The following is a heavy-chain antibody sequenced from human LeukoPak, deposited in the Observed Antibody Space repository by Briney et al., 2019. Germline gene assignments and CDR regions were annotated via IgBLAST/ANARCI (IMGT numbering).Heavy chain of an antibody. Sequence: ASVKVSCKASGYTFTGYYMHWVRQAPGQGLEWMGWINPNSGGTNYAQKFQGRVTMTRDTSISTAYMELSRLRSDDTAVYYCARFLVKGGYYYYMDVWGKGTTVTVSS. CDR2: INPNSGGT. CDR3: ARFLVKGGYYYYMDV. D-gene: IGHD3-16*01. V-gene: IGHV1-2*02. CDR1: GYTFTGYY. J-gene: IGHJ6*03.